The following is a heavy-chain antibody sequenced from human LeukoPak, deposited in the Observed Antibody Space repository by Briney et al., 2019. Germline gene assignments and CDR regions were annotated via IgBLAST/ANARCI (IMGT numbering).Heavy chain of an antibody. Sequence: SENLSLTCAVYGGSFSGYYWSWIRQPPGKGLEWIGEINHSGSTNYNPSLKSRVTISVDTSKNQFSLKLSSVTAADTAVYYCARGYGDPIFDYWGQGTLVTVSS. CDR1: GGSFSGYY. CDR2: INHSGST. D-gene: IGHD4-17*01. J-gene: IGHJ4*02. CDR3: ARGYGDPIFDY. V-gene: IGHV4-34*01.